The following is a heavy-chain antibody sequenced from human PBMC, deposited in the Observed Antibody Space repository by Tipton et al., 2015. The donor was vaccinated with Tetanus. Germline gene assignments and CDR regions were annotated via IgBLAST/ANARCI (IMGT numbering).Heavy chain of an antibody. Sequence: TLSLTCTVSGGSLRSGGYYWSWIRQHPGQGLEWIGYIYYTGNTYYNPSLKSRVTISVDTSKNQFSLKLSSVTAADTAVYYCARRSVSARFDDWGQGTLVTVSS. D-gene: IGHD6-6*01. CDR1: GGSLRSGGYY. CDR3: ARRSVSARFDD. V-gene: IGHV4-31*03. CDR2: IYYTGNT. J-gene: IGHJ4*02.